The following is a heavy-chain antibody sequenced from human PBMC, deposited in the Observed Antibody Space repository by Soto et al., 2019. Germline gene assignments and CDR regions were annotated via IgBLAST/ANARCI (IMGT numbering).Heavy chain of an antibody. CDR3: ARERCSGGSCYEGYNWFDP. J-gene: IGHJ5*02. CDR2: IYYSGST. CDR1: GGSISSYY. Sequence: QVQLQESGPGLVKPSETLSLTCTVSGGSISSYYWSWIRQPPGKGLEWIGYIYYSGSTNYNPSLKSRVTRSVDTSKNQFSLKLSSVTAADTAVYYCARERCSGGSCYEGYNWFDPWGQGTLVTVSS. D-gene: IGHD2-15*01. V-gene: IGHV4-59*01.